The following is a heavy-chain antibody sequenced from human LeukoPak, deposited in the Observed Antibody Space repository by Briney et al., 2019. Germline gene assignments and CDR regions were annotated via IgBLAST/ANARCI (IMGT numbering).Heavy chain of an antibody. CDR1: FSXXX. Sequence: FSXXXISWVRQAPGQGLEWMGGIIPIIGTANYAQKFQGRVTITADKSTSTAYMELRSLRSEDTAVYYCARANDNENGDYYYYYMDVWGKGTTVTVSS. CDR2: IIPIIGTA. D-gene: IGHD1-1*01. J-gene: IGHJ6*03. CDR3: ARANDNENGDYYYYYMDV. V-gene: IGHV1-69*06.